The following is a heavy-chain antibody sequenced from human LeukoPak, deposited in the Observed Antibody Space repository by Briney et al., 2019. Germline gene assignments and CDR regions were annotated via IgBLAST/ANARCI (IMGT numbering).Heavy chain of an antibody. CDR1: GGSISSSY. J-gene: IGHJ4*02. D-gene: IGHD5-18*01. V-gene: IGHV4-59*01. CDR3: ARDDVDTGFDY. Sequence: SSETLSLTCTVSGGSISSSYWSWLRQPPGKGLEWIGYIYYGGSTNYNPSLKSRVTISVDTSKNQFSLKLSSVTAADTAVYYCARDDVDTGFDYWGQGTLVTVSS. CDR2: IYYGGST.